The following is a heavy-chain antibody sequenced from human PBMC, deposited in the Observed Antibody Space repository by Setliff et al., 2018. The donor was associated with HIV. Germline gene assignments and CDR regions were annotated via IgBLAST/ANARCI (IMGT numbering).Heavy chain of an antibody. Sequence: PSETLSLTCAVYGYPIDSGFYWGWIRQTPGKGLEWIASSYHTGSKYYNPPLKRRVTISVDTSKNQFSLKLTSVTAADTAVYYCARNHYYGSGKNRWFDPWGQGMLVTVSS. V-gene: IGHV4-38-2*01. CDR2: SYHTGSK. D-gene: IGHD3-10*01. J-gene: IGHJ5*02. CDR1: GYPIDSGFY. CDR3: ARNHYYGSGKNRWFDP.